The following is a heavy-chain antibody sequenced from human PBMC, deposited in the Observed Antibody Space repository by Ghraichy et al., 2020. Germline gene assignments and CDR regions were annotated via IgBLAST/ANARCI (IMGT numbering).Heavy chain of an antibody. J-gene: IGHJ6*02. CDR3: ARGSTMVRGVSPTGYYGMDV. Sequence: ASVKVSCKASGYTFTSYDINWVRQATGQGLEWMGWMNPNSGNTVYAQNFQGRVTMTRNTSISTAYMELSSLRSDDTAVYYCARGSTMVRGVSPTGYYGMDVWGQETPYTDSS. D-gene: IGHD3-10*01. CDR2: MNPNSGNT. CDR1: GYTFTSYD. V-gene: IGHV1-8*01.